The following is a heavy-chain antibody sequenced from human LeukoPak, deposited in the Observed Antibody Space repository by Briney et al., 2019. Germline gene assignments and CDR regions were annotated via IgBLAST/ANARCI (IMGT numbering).Heavy chain of an antibody. CDR3: ARGSIFGVVMRGGGVYFDY. CDR2: IKEDGSEK. J-gene: IGHJ4*02. V-gene: IGHV3-7*01. D-gene: IGHD3-3*01. Sequence: GGSLRLSCVASGFTFSNYWMSWVRQAPGKGLEWVANIKEDGSEKYYVDSVKGRFTIFRDNAKNSLYLRMNSLRAEDTAVYYCARGSIFGVVMRGGGVYFDYWGQGTLVTVPS. CDR1: GFTFSNYW.